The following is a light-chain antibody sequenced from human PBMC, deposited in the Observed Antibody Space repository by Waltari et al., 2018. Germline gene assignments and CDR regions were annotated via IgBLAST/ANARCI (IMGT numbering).Light chain of an antibody. J-gene: IGKJ5*01. V-gene: IGKV1-5*03. CDR1: QSISYS. CDR3: QQYNRYSS. CDR2: KAS. Sequence: DIQMAQSPSTLSASVGDTVTITCRASQSISYSLAWYQQKPGKAPKLLIYKASTLEGGVPSRFSGSGSGTEFTLTITSLQPDDFATYYCQQYNRYSSFGQGTRLEI.